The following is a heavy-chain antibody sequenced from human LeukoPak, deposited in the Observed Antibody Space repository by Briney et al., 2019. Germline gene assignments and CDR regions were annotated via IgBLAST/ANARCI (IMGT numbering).Heavy chain of an antibody. Sequence: PGESLKIPCKGSGYSFTSYWISWVRQMPGKGLEWMGRIDPSDSYTNYSPSFQGHVTISADKSISTAYLQWSSLKASDTAMYCCARTPGYYYGMDVWGQGTTVTVSS. J-gene: IGHJ6*02. CDR3: ARTPGYYYGMDV. CDR2: IDPSDSYT. V-gene: IGHV5-10-1*01. CDR1: GYSFTSYW.